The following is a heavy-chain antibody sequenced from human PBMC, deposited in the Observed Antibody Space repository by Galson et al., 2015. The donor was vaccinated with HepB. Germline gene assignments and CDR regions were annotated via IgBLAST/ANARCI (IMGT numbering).Heavy chain of an antibody. Sequence: LSLTCTVSGGSISSSSYYWGWIRQPPGKGLEWIGSIYYSGSTYYNPSLKSRVTISVDTSKNQFSLKLSSVTAADTAVYYCARDRRGLYYDSSGPIAKFDYWGQGTLVTVSS. V-gene: IGHV4-39*07. CDR1: GGSISSSSYY. CDR2: IYYSGST. D-gene: IGHD3-22*01. J-gene: IGHJ4*02. CDR3: ARDRRGLYYDSSGPIAKFDY.